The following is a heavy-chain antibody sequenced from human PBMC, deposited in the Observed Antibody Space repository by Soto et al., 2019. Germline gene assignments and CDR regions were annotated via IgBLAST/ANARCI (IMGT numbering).Heavy chain of an antibody. Sequence: RLSLRLSWAAYGFSFNIYAMHWIRQAPGKGLEWVALISFDGSITLYTDSVKGRFSISRDNSKDTLYLQMNSLRSEDTAVYYCARKDFWSGYSVYSGLDVWGQGTTVTVSS. CDR2: ISFDGSIT. CDR3: ARKDFWSGYSVYSGLDV. D-gene: IGHD3-3*01. CDR1: GFSFNIYA. V-gene: IGHV3-30*04. J-gene: IGHJ6*02.